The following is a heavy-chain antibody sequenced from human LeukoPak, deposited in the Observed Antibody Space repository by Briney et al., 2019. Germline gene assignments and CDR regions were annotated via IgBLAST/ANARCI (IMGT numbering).Heavy chain of an antibody. Sequence: PGGSLRLSCEASGFSVSSNDMSWVRQAPGKGLECVSVIDRGGSTSYADSVKGRFTISRDNSKNTLYLQMNSLRVEDTAEFYCAKRVGYGYGMDVWGQGTTVTVSS. D-gene: IGHD6-13*01. CDR2: IDRGGST. CDR1: GFSVSSND. J-gene: IGHJ6*02. V-gene: IGHV3-53*01. CDR3: AKRVGYGYGMDV.